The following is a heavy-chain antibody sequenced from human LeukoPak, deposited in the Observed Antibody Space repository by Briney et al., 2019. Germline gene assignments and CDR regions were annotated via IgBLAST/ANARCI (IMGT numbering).Heavy chain of an antibody. CDR1: GGSISSGGYY. Sequence: PSETLSLTCTVSGGSISSGGYYWSWIRQHPGKGLEWIGYIYYSGSTYYNPSLKSRVTISVDTSKNQFSLKLTSVTAADTAVYYCARGASAGSIDFWGQGTLVTVSS. V-gene: IGHV4-31*03. CDR2: IYYSGST. CDR3: ARGASAGSIDF. J-gene: IGHJ4*02. D-gene: IGHD3-10*01.